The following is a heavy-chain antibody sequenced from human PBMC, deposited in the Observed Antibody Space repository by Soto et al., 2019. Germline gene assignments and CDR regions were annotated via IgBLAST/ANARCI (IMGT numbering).Heavy chain of an antibody. CDR2: FDPEDGET. Sequence: ASVKVSCKVSGYTLTELSMHWVRQAPGKGLEWMGGFDPEDGETIYAQKFQGRVTMTEDTSTDTAYMELSSLRSEDTAVYYCATAANTAMVWWIHPWGQGTRVTVSS. D-gene: IGHD5-18*01. J-gene: IGHJ5*02. V-gene: IGHV1-24*01. CDR1: GYTLTELS. CDR3: ATAANTAMVWWIHP.